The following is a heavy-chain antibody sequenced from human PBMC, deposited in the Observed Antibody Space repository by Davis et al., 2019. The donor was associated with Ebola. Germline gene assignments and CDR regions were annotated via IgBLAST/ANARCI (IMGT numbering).Heavy chain of an antibody. D-gene: IGHD1-7*01. CDR2: INHSGST. V-gene: IGHV4-34*09. CDR3: ARITGTTSHYYYGMDV. Sequence: SETLSLTCAVYGGSFSGYYWSWIRQPPGKGLEWIGEINHSGSTYYNPSLKSRVTISVDTSKNQFSLKLTSVTAADTAVYYCARITGTTSHYYYGMDVWGQGTTVTVSS. CDR1: GGSFSGYY. J-gene: IGHJ6*02.